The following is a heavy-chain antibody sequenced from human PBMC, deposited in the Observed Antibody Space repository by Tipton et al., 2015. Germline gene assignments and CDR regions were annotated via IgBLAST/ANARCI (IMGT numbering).Heavy chain of an antibody. CDR3: ARGGYDFWSGSKTYNWFDP. CDR1: GGSISSGKYY. D-gene: IGHD3-3*01. V-gene: IGHV4-31*03. J-gene: IGHJ5*02. Sequence: TLSLTCTVSGGSISSGKYYWSWIRQHPGKGLEWIGYIYYSGDTYYNPSLKSRVTISVDTSKNHFSLKLSYVTAADTAMYYCARGGYDFWSGSKTYNWFDPWGQGTLVTVSS. CDR2: IYYSGDT.